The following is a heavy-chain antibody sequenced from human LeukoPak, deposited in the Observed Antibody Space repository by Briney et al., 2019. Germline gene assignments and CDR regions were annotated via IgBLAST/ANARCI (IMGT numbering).Heavy chain of an antibody. CDR2: INPNSGGT. D-gene: IGHD6-19*01. CDR1: GYTFTDYY. CDR3: ARGIEVTGIGEDFGY. Sequence: GASVKVSCKASGYTFTDYYMHWVRQAPGQGLEWMGWINPNSGGTNYAQKFQGRVTMTRDTSINTAYMDLSSLRSDDTAVYSCARGIEVTGIGEDFGYWGQGTLVTVSS. J-gene: IGHJ4*02. V-gene: IGHV1-2*02.